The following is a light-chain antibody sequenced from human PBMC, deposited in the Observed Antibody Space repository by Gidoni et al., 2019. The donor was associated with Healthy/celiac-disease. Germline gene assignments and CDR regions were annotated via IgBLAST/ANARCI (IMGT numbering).Light chain of an antibody. J-gene: IGKJ1*01. CDR3: QQYNDWPPWT. CDR2: GAS. V-gene: IGKV3-15*01. CDR1: QSVSSN. Sequence: EIVMTQCPATLSVSPGERATLSCRASQSVSSNLAWYQQKPGQAPRLLIYGASTSATGIPARFSGSGSGTEFTLTISSLQSEDFAVYYCQQYNDWPPWTFGQGTKVEIK.